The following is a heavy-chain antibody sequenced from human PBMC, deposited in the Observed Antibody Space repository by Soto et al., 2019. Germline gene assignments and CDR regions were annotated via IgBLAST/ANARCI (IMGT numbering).Heavy chain of an antibody. CDR1: GGSISSGGYY. D-gene: IGHD5-18*01. CDR2: IYYSGST. Sequence: QVQLQESGPGLVKPSQTLSLTCTVSGGSISSGGYYWSWIRQHPGKGLGWIGYIYYSGSTYSNPSLKSRVTISVDTSKNQFSLKLCSVTGADTAVYYCARGAMVGRFDYWGQGTLVTVSS. J-gene: IGHJ4*02. V-gene: IGHV4-31*03. CDR3: ARGAMVGRFDY.